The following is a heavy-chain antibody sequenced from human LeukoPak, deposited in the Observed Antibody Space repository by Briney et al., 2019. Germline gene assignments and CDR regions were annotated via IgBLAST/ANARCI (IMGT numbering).Heavy chain of an antibody. J-gene: IGHJ4*02. V-gene: IGHV4-4*09. CDR2: IFISGVT. CDR3: ARLADTTVANYYLDY. D-gene: IGHD1-26*01. Sequence: SETLSLSCTASGDSISNYFWSWIRQPPGKGLEWIGYIFISGVTNYNPSLKSLVTMSEDRSKNQFSLELSSVTAADTAVYYCARLADTTVANYYLDYWGQGTLVTVSS. CDR1: GDSISNYF.